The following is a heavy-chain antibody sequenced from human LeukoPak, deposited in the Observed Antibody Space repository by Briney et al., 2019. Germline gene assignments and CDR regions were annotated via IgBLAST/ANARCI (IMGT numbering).Heavy chain of an antibody. CDR3: ARDPTIAAAALVPSDAFDI. V-gene: IGHV3-33*01. CDR2: IWYDGSNK. CDR1: GFTFSSYG. Sequence: GGSLRLSCAASGFTFSSYGMHWVRQAPGKGLEWVAVIWYDGSNKYYGDSVKGRFTISRDNSKNTLYLQMNSLRAEDTAVSYCARDPTIAAAALVPSDAFDIWGQGTMVTVSS. J-gene: IGHJ3*02. D-gene: IGHD6-13*01.